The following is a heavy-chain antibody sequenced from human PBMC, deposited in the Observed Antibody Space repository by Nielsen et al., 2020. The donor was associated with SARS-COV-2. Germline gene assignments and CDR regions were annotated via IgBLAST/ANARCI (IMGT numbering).Heavy chain of an antibody. J-gene: IGHJ4*02. D-gene: IGHD1-26*01. V-gene: IGHV3-30*18. CDR1: GFTFSSYG. CDR2: ISYDGSNK. CDR3: AKPYSGSYYGYFDY. Sequence: GESLKISCEASGFTFSSYGMHWVRQAPGKGLEWVAVISYDGSNKYYADSVKGRFTISRDNSKNTLYLQMNSLRAEDTAVYYCAKPYSGSYYGYFDYWGQGTLVTVSS.